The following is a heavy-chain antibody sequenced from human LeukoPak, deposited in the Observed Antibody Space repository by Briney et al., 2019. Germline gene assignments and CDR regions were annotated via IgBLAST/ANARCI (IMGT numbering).Heavy chain of an antibody. J-gene: IGHJ5*02. D-gene: IGHD6-13*01. V-gene: IGHV1-18*01. CDR3: ARGRGQQHSLPRFDP. Sequence: ASVKVSCKASGYTFTSYGISWVRQAPGQGLEWMGWISAYNGNTNYAQKLQGRVTMTTDTSTSTAYMELRSLRSDDTAAYYCARGRGQQHSLPRFDPGGQGTMVSVSS. CDR2: ISAYNGNT. CDR1: GYTFTSYG.